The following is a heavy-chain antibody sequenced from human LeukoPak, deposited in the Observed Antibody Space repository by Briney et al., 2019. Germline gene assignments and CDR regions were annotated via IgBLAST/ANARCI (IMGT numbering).Heavy chain of an antibody. J-gene: IGHJ5*02. CDR2: ISYDGSNK. Sequence: GGSLRLSCAASGFTFSSYAMHWVRQAPGKGLEWVADISYDGSNKYYADSVKGRFTISRDNSKNTLYLQMNSLRAEDTAVYYCASPGDSSGYYLGSWFDPWGQGTLVTVSS. D-gene: IGHD3-22*01. CDR1: GFTFSSYA. V-gene: IGHV3-30-3*01. CDR3: ASPGDSSGYYLGSWFDP.